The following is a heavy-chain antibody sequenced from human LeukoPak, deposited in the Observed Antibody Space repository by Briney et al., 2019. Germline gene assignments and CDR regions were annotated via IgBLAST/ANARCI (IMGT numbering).Heavy chain of an antibody. CDR3: ARGDSGYLYYFDY. Sequence: GGSLRLSCAASGVTFSSYSMNWVRQAPGKGLEWVSYISSSSSTIYYADSVKGRFTISRDNAKNSLYLQMNSLRAEDTAVYYCARGDSGYLYYFDYWGQGTLVTVSS. J-gene: IGHJ4*02. CDR1: GVTFSSYS. V-gene: IGHV3-48*04. CDR2: ISSSSSTI. D-gene: IGHD3-22*01.